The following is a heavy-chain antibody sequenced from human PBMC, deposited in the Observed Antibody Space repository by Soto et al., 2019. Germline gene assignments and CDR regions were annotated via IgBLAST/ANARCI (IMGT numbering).Heavy chain of an antibody. CDR3: ARSPGVTGYSIGVYYFDY. Sequence: AETLSLTCTVSGGSISSYYWSWIRQPPGKGLEWIGYIYYSGSTNYNPSLKSRVTISVDTSKNQFSLKLSSVTAADTAVYYCARSPGVTGYSIGVYYFDYWGQGTLVTVSS. D-gene: IGHD3-9*01. V-gene: IGHV4-59*01. CDR1: GGSISSYY. CDR2: IYYSGST. J-gene: IGHJ4*02.